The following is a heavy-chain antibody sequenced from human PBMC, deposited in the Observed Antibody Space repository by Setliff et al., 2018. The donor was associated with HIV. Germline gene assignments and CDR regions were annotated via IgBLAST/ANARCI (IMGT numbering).Heavy chain of an antibody. CDR1: GGSISSAY. D-gene: IGHD3-3*01. CDR3: ARGVNFDY. J-gene: IGHJ4*02. Sequence: SETLSLTCAVSGGSISSAYWSWIRQPPGKGLEWIGYIYIYNSGSTNYNPSLTSRVTISVDTSRNQSSLKLTSVTAADTAIYYCARGVNFDYWGQGTQVTVSS. V-gene: IGHV4-59*01. CDR2: IYIYNSGST.